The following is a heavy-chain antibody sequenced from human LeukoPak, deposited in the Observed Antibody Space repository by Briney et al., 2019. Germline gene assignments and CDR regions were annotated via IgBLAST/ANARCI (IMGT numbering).Heavy chain of an antibody. Sequence: PGRSLRLSCAASGFTFSTYDMHWVRQAPGKGLEWVAVISYAGTNKYYADSVKGRFTISRDNAKNSLYLQMNSLRAEDTAVYYCARGGTLEYFQYWGQGILVTVSS. CDR1: GFTFSTYD. CDR3: ARGGTLEYFQY. V-gene: IGHV3-30-3*01. J-gene: IGHJ1*01. CDR2: ISYAGTNK.